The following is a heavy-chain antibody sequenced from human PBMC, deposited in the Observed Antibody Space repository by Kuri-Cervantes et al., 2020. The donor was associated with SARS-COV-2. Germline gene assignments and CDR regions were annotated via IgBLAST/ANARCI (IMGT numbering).Heavy chain of an antibody. Sequence: GESLKISCAASGFNLSRTDMHWVRQAPGKGLEWVAVISHDGKNKKCIASGKGRFTISRGNSQNTLYLHMKSLRSEDTAMYYCAKDRVGVQDFWGQGPLVTVSS. CDR2: ISHDGKNK. CDR3: AKDRVGVQDF. V-gene: IGHV3-30*18. J-gene: IGHJ4*02. CDR1: GFNLSRTD. D-gene: IGHD2-21*01.